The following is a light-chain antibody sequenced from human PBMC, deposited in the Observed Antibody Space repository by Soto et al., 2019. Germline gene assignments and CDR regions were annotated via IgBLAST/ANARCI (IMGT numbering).Light chain of an antibody. CDR3: SSYTSSSTLV. CDR2: EVS. J-gene: IGLJ2*01. Sequence: QSVLTQPASVSGSPGKSITISCTGSSSDVGGYNYVSWYQQHPGKAPKLMIYEVSKRPSGISNRFSGSKSGNTASLTLSGLQAEDEADYYCSSYTSSSTLVFGGGTKVTVL. CDR1: SSDVGGYNY. V-gene: IGLV2-14*01.